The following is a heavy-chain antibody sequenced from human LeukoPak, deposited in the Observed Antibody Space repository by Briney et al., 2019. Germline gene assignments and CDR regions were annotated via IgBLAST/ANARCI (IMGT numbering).Heavy chain of an antibody. J-gene: IGHJ4*02. CDR2: INPGGSSI. V-gene: IGHV3-74*01. D-gene: IGHD1-14*01. CDR3: ARSNQADDY. CDR1: GSTFSSYW. Sequence: LPGRSLRLSCAASGSTFSSYWMHWVRQVPGKGLVWVARINPGGSSITYADSVKGRFTISRDNAKNTLYLQMDSLRAEDTGVYYCARSNQADDYWGQGTLVTVSS.